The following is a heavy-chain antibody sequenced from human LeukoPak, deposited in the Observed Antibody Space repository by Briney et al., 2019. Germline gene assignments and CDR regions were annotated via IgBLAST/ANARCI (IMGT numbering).Heavy chain of an antibody. CDR3: ASPDPYCGGDCHAFDI. D-gene: IGHD2-21*02. J-gene: IGHJ3*02. CDR1: GYTFTGYY. Sequence: ASVKVSCKASGYTFTGYYMHWVRQAPGQGLEWMGWINPNSGGTKYAQNFQGRVTMTSDTSISTAYMGLSSLRSEDTAVYYCASPDPYCGGDCHAFDIWGQGTMVTVSS. CDR2: INPNSGGT. V-gene: IGHV1-2*02.